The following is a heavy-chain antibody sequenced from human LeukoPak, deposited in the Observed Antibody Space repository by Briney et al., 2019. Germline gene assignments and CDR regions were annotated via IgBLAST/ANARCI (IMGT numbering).Heavy chain of an antibody. D-gene: IGHD6-19*01. J-gene: IGHJ4*02. V-gene: IGHV3-23*01. CDR2: ISSSGGST. CDR3: ARAAVAGPLNYYLDY. CDR1: GFTFSSYA. Sequence: GGSLRLSCAASGFTFSSYAMNWVRQAPGKGLEWVSGISSSGGSTYYADSVKGRFTISRDNSKNTLYLQMNSLRAEDTAVYYCARAAVAGPLNYYLDYWGQGTLVTVSS.